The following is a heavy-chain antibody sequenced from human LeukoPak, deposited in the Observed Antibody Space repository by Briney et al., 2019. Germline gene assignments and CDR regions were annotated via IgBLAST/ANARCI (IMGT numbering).Heavy chain of an antibody. CDR1: GGSISNNNYY. V-gene: IGHV4-39*07. J-gene: IGHJ4*02. Sequence: SETLSLTCTVSGGSISNNNYYWGWIRQPPGKGLEWIGSIYYSGSTYYNPSLKSRVTISVDTSKNQFSLKLSSVTAADTAVYYCARTRYGSGSYTYLDYWGQGTLVTVSS. CDR2: IYYSGST. CDR3: ARTRYGSGSYTYLDY. D-gene: IGHD3-10*01.